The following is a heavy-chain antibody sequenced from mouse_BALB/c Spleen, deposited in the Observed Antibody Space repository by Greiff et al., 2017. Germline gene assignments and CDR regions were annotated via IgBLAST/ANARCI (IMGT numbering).Heavy chain of an antibody. V-gene: IGHV3-2*02. Sequence: EGKLMESGPGLVKPSQSLSLTCTVTGYSITSDYAWNWIRQFPGNKLEWMGYISYSGSTSYNPSLKSRISITRDTSKNQFFLQLNSVTTEDTATYYCARERRTPYYAMDYWGQGTSVTVSS. J-gene: IGHJ4*01. CDR2: ISYSGST. CDR3: ARERRTPYYAMDY. D-gene: IGHD2-12*01. CDR1: GYSITSDYA.